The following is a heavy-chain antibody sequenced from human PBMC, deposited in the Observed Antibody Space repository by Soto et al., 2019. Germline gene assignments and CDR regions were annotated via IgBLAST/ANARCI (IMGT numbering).Heavy chain of an antibody. CDR3: ARGRYGGY. J-gene: IGHJ4*02. CDR2: ISAHNGNT. D-gene: IGHD3-10*01. CDR1: GYAFTTYG. Sequence: QVHLVQSGAEVKKPGASVKVSCKGSGYAFTTYGITWVRQAPGQGLEWMGWISAHNGNTNYAQKLQGRVTVTRDTSTSTAYMELRSLRSDDTAVVYCARGRYGGYWGQGAVVTVSS. V-gene: IGHV1-18*01.